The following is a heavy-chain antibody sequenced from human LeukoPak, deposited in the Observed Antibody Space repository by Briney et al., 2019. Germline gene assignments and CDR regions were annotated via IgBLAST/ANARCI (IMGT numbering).Heavy chain of an antibody. J-gene: IGHJ4*02. CDR1: GFTFSSYG. CDR2: IWYDGSNK. Sequence: GGSLRLSCAASGFTFSSYGMHWVRQAPGKGLEGVAVIWYDGSNKYYADSVKGRFTISRDNSKNTLYLQMNSLRAEDTAVYYCARDVGSSGWYGGYYFDYWGQGTLVTVSS. V-gene: IGHV3-33*01. CDR3: ARDVGSSGWYGGYYFDY. D-gene: IGHD6-19*01.